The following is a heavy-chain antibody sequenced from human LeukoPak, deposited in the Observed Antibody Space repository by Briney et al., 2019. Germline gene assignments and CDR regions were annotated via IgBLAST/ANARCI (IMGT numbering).Heavy chain of an antibody. V-gene: IGHV4-34*01. D-gene: IGHD6-6*01. CDR1: GGSFSGYY. CDR3: ARDWGVSARPGYMDV. J-gene: IGHJ6*03. Sequence: SETLSLTCAVYGGSFSGYYWSWIRQPPGKGLEWIGAINHSGSTKYNPSLKSRVTISVDTSKNQFSLRLSSVTAADTAVYYCARDWGVSARPGYMDVWGKGTTVTVSS. CDR2: INHSGST.